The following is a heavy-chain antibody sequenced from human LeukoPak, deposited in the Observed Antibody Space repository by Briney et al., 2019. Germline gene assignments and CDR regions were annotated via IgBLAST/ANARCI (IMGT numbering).Heavy chain of an antibody. J-gene: IGHJ6*03. CDR1: GGSFSGYY. CDR2: INHSGST. V-gene: IGHV4-34*01. CDR3: ARGGTWYYYDYYYYMDV. Sequence: SETLSLTCAVYGGSFSGYYWSWIRQPPGKGLEWIGEINHSGSTSYNPSLKSRVTISVDTSKNQFSLKLSSVTAADTAVYYCARGGTWYYYDYYYYMDVWGKGTTVTVSS. D-gene: IGHD2-15*01.